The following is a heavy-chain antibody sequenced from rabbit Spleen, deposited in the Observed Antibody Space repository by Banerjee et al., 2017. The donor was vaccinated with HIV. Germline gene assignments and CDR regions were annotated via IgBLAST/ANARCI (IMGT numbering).Heavy chain of an antibody. V-gene: IGHV1S7*01. CDR1: GFTLSSYY. CDR2: IDPVFGIK. CDR3: ARDLVAVIGWNFSL. D-gene: IGHD1-1*01. J-gene: IGHJ6*01. Sequence: QLEESAGGLVQPGGSLKLSCKASGFTLSSYYMNWVRQAPGKGLQWIGYIDPVFGIKYYANWVDGRFSISRENAQNTVFLQMTSLTAADTATYFCARDLVAVIGWNFSLWGPGTLVTVS.